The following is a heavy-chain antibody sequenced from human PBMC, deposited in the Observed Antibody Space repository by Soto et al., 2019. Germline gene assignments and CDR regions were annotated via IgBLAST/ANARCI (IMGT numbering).Heavy chain of an antibody. Sequence: QVQLQESGPGLVKPSGTLSLTCAVSGGSISSSNWWSWVRQPPGKGLEWIGEIYHSGSTNYNPSLTRRVTISVDKSKNQFSLKLSSVTAADTAVYYCARVVGGYYYGMDVWGQGTTVTVSS. D-gene: IGHD2-2*01. CDR3: ARVVGGYYYGMDV. CDR2: IYHSGST. V-gene: IGHV4-4*02. J-gene: IGHJ6*02. CDR1: GGSISSSNW.